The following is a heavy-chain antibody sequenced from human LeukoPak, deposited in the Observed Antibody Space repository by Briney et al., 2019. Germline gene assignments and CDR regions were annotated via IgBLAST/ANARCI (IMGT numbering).Heavy chain of an antibody. CDR3: ATRNADSFYFDY. V-gene: IGHV4/OR15-8*02. CDR2: MSHGGYS. CDR1: DDDIRMYNW. D-gene: IGHD4-17*01. Sequence: SETLSLTCGVSDDDIRMYNWWSWVRQSPGKGLEWIGEMSHGGYSNYNPSLKRRASISIDTSGSAVSLTLTSVTAADTAVYFRATRNADSFYFDYWGRGTLVTVSS. J-gene: IGHJ4*02.